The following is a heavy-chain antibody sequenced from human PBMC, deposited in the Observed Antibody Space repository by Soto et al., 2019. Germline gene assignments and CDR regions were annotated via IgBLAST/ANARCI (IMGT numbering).Heavy chain of an antibody. CDR1: GGTFSSYA. Sequence: ASVKVSCKASGGTFSSYAISWVRQAPGQGLEWMGGIIPIFGTANYAQKFQGRVTITADESTSTAYMELSSLRSEDTAVYYCARSLWFGELSQYYYYGMDVWGQGTTVTVSS. V-gene: IGHV1-69*13. CDR3: ARSLWFGELSQYYYYGMDV. CDR2: IIPIFGTA. D-gene: IGHD3-10*01. J-gene: IGHJ6*02.